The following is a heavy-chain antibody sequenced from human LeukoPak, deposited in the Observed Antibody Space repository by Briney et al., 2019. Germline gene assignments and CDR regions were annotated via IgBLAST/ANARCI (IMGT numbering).Heavy chain of an antibody. CDR3: ARGWTRFDY. CDR2: IYSGGST. J-gene: IGHJ4*02. Sequence: GGPLRLPCAASGFTVSSNYMSWVRQAPGKGLEWVSVIYSGGSTYYADSVKGRFTISRDNSKNTLSLQMNSLRPEDTAVYYCARGWTRFDYWGQGTLVTVSS. V-gene: IGHV3-53*01. D-gene: IGHD3/OR15-3a*01. CDR1: GFTVSSNY.